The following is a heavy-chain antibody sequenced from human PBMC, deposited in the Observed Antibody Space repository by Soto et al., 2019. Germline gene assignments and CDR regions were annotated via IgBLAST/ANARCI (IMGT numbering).Heavy chain of an antibody. V-gene: IGHV4-59*01. CDR3: ARVYGSGSRTNWFDP. CDR1: GGSTTSDY. J-gene: IGHJ5*02. Sequence: PSETLSLTCTVSGGSTTSDYWSWIRQPPGKGLEWIANIFHSVSANYNPSLGSRGTISVDTSKNHFSLKLTSVTAADKAVYYCARVYGSGSRTNWFDPWGRGTLVTVSS. D-gene: IGHD3-10*01. CDR2: IFHSVSA.